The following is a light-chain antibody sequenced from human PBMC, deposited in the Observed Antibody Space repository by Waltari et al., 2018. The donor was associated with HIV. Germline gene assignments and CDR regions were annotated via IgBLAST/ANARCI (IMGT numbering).Light chain of an antibody. CDR3: VQALETPT. CDR1: QSLRHSNGYNY. V-gene: IGKV2-28*01. Sequence: DIVMTQSPLSLPVTPGEPASITYRSSQSLRHSNGYNYLDWYLQKPGQSPQLLIYLGFNRASGVPDRFSGSGSGTDFTLKISRVEAEDVGVYYCVQALETPTFGPGTKVDIK. CDR2: LGF. J-gene: IGKJ3*01.